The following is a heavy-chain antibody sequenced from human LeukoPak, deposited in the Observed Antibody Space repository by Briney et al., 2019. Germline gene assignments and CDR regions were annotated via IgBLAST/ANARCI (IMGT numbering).Heavy chain of an antibody. V-gene: IGHV3-7*01. CDR1: GFTFSSAW. Sequence: PGGSLRLSCAASGFTFSSAWMSWVRQTPGKGLEWVANIDEDGSEKYYVDSVKGRFTTSRDNTKNSLYLQMYSLRAEDTAVYYCARSVSKGEIDYWGQGTLVTVSS. CDR3: ARSVSKGEIDY. J-gene: IGHJ4*02. CDR2: IDEDGSEK.